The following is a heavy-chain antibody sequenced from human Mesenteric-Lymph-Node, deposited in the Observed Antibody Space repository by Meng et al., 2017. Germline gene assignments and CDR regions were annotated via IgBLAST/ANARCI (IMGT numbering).Heavy chain of an antibody. V-gene: IGHV3-30*07. CDR1: GFTFSSYA. J-gene: IGHJ4*02. D-gene: IGHD2-21*01. CDR3: ANCDRGWLPGKYYYGY. CDR2: ISYDGSNK. Sequence: GESLKISCAASGFTFSSYAMHWVRQAPGKGLEWVAVISYDGSNKYYADSVKGRFTISRDNSRNTLYLQMNSLRAEDTAIYYCANCDRGWLPGKYYYGYWGQGTVVTVSS.